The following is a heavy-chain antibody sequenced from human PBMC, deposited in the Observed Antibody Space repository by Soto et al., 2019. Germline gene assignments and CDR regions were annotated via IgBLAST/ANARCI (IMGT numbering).Heavy chain of an antibody. D-gene: IGHD1-26*01. Sequence: GGSVRLSCAASGFTFSSYGMHWVRQAPGKGLEWVAVISYDGSNKYYADSVKGRFTISRDNSKNTLYLQMNSLRTEDTAVYYCAKDRGVGATYYYYGMDVWGQGTTVTVSS. CDR2: ISYDGSNK. J-gene: IGHJ6*02. V-gene: IGHV3-30*18. CDR1: GFTFSSYG. CDR3: AKDRGVGATYYYYGMDV.